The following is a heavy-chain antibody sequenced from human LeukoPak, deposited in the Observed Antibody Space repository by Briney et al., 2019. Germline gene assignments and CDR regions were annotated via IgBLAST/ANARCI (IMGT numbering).Heavy chain of an antibody. J-gene: IGHJ4*02. Sequence: PSGTLSLTCAVSGGSISSSNWWSWVRQPPGKGLEWIGEIYHSGSTNYNPSLKSRVTISVDKSKNQFSLKLSSVTAADTAVYYCARAMTFPYDSSGYYIDYWGQGTLVTVSS. CDR3: ARAMTFPYDSSGYYIDY. CDR1: GGSISSSNW. CDR2: IYHSGST. V-gene: IGHV4-4*02. D-gene: IGHD3-22*01.